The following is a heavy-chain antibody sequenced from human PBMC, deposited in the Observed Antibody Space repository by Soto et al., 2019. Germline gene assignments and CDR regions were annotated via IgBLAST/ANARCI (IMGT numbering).Heavy chain of an antibody. CDR3: ARGPIYYGSTIQGYYYYGMDV. V-gene: IGHV1-18*01. D-gene: IGHD3-10*01. CDR1: GYTFTSYG. CDR2: ISVYNGNT. J-gene: IGHJ6*02. Sequence: GASVKVSCKASGYTFTSYGISWVRQAPGQGLEWMGWISVYNGNTNYAQKVQDRVTMTTDTSTTTAHMELRSLRSDDTAVYYCARGPIYYGSTIQGYYYYGMDVWGQGTTVTVSS.